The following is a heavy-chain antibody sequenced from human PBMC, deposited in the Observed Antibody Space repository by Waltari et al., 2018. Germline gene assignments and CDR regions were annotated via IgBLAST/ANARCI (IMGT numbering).Heavy chain of an antibody. CDR2: SYYSGST. CDR1: GGSISSYY. Sequence: QVQLQESGPGLVKPSETLSLTCTVSGGSISSYYWSWIRQPPGKGLEWIGYSYYSGSTNYNPSLKSRVTISVDTSKNQFSLKLSSVTAADTAVYYCARTGYSGYDLRVYGMDVWGQGTTVTVSS. CDR3: ARTGYSGYDLRVYGMDV. D-gene: IGHD5-12*01. V-gene: IGHV4-59*01. J-gene: IGHJ6*02.